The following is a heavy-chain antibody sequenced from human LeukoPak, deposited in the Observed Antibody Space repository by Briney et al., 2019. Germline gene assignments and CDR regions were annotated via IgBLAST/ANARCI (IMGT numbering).Heavy chain of an antibody. Sequence: GGSLRLSCAASGFTFSSYDMHWVRQATGKGLEWVSAIGTAGDTYYPGSAKGRFTISRENAKNSLYLQMNSLRAGDTAVYYCARGRHASALLLGRGDYYYGMDVWGQGTTVTVSS. V-gene: IGHV3-13*01. CDR1: GFTFSSYD. D-gene: IGHD2-15*01. CDR2: IGTAGDT. J-gene: IGHJ6*02. CDR3: ARGRHASALLLGRGDYYYGMDV.